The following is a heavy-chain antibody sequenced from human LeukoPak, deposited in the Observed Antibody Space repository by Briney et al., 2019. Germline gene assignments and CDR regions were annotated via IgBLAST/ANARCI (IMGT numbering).Heavy chain of an antibody. Sequence: GGSLRLSCAASGFTFSSYAMSWVRQAPGKGLEWVSAISGSGGSTYYADSVKGRFTISRDNSKNTLYLQMNSLRPEDTAVYYCAKDRMFYGSGNWFDPWGQGTLVTVSS. CDR3: AKDRMFYGSGNWFDP. CDR2: ISGSGGST. V-gene: IGHV3-23*01. J-gene: IGHJ5*02. D-gene: IGHD3-10*01. CDR1: GFTFSSYA.